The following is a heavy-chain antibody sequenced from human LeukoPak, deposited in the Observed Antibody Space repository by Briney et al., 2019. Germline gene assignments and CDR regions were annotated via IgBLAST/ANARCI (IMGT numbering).Heavy chain of an antibody. V-gene: IGHV3-53*05. D-gene: IGHD2-8*02. Sequence: GGSLRLSCAASGFSVSDNYINWVRQAPGKGLEWDSNIYVGGATYYADSVRGRFTISRDNAKNSLYLQMNSLRAEDMALYYCAKDEFVASDFTGAFDIWGQGTMVTVSS. CDR2: IYVGGAT. CDR1: GFSVSDNY. CDR3: AKDEFVASDFTGAFDI. J-gene: IGHJ3*02.